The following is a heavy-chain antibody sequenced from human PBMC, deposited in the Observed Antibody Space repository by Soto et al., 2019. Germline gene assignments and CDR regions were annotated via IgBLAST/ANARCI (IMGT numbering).Heavy chain of an antibody. D-gene: IGHD6-19*01. V-gene: IGHV3-48*02. Sequence: VQLVQSGAEVKKPGSSVKVSCKASGGTFSSYSMNWVRQAPGKGLEWVSYISSSSSTIYYADSVKGRFTISRDNAKNSRYLQMNSLRDEATAVYYCARGLRGYSSGWYGGQGTLVTVSS. CDR2: ISSSSSTI. J-gene: IGHJ4*02. CDR3: ARGLRGYSSGWY. CDR1: GGTFSSYS.